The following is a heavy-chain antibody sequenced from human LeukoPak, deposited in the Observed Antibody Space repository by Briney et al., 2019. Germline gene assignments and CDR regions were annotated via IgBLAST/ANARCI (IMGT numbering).Heavy chain of an antibody. Sequence: GGSLRLSCAASGFTFSSYSMNWVRQAPGKGLEWVSSISSSSSCIYYADSVKGRFTISRDNSKNTLYLQMNSLRAEDTAVYYCAKDHSSFRSYYYMDVWGKGTPVTVSS. CDR1: GFTFSSYS. D-gene: IGHD6-6*01. CDR2: ISSSSSCI. V-gene: IGHV3-21*04. CDR3: AKDHSSFRSYYYMDV. J-gene: IGHJ6*03.